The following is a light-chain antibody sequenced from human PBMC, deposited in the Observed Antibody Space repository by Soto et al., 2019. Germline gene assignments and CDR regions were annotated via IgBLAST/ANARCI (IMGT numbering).Light chain of an antibody. V-gene: IGLV2-8*01. CDR3: SSYAGSNVK. CDR2: VVS. J-gene: IGLJ2*01. Sequence: QSALTQPPSASGSPGQSVTISCTGTSSDVGGYNYVSWYQLHPGKAPKLMIYVVSKRPSGVPDRFSGSKSGDTASLTVSGLQAEDEADYYCSSYAGSNVKFGGGTKLTVL. CDR1: SSDVGGYNY.